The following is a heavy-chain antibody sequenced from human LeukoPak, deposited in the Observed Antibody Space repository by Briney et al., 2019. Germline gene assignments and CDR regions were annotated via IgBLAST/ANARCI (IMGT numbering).Heavy chain of an antibody. J-gene: IGHJ6*03. Sequence: GGSLRLSCAASGFTFSSYNMNWVRQAPGKGLEWVSSISSSSDYIHYADSVKGRFTISRDNAKNSLYLQMNSLRAEDTAVYYCARDTNYYYYMDVWGKGTTVTVSS. CDR1: GFTFSSYN. V-gene: IGHV3-21*01. CDR2: ISSSSDYI. CDR3: ARDTNYYYYMDV. D-gene: IGHD1-26*01.